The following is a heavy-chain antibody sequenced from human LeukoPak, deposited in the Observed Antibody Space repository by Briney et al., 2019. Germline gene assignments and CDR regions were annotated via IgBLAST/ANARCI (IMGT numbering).Heavy chain of an antibody. J-gene: IGHJ4*02. CDR3: AKRWSGYLGDY. D-gene: IGHD3-3*01. Sequence: GGSLRLSCAASGFTFDDYAMHWVRQGPGKGLEWVSGISWNSGSIGYADSVKGRFTISRDNAKNSLYLQMNSLRVEDTAVYYCAKRWSGYLGDYWGQGTLVTVSS. V-gene: IGHV3-9*01. CDR2: ISWNSGSI. CDR1: GFTFDDYA.